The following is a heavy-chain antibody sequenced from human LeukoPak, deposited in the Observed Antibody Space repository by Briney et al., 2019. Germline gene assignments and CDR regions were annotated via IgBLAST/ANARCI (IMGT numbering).Heavy chain of an antibody. Sequence: GGSLRLSCAASGFTFSSYAMSWVRQAPGKGLEWVSSISSSSNYIYYADSVKGRFTISRDNAKNSLYLQMNSLRAEDTAVYYCARAGRKSRGVDIVRKKETGYYYYMDVWGKGTTVTVSS. J-gene: IGHJ6*03. CDR1: GFTFSSYA. V-gene: IGHV3-21*01. D-gene: IGHD2-15*01. CDR3: ARAGRKSRGVDIVRKKETGYYYYMDV. CDR2: ISSSSNYI.